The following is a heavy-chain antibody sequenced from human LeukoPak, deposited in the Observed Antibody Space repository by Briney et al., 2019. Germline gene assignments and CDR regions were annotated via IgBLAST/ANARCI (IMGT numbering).Heavy chain of an antibody. Sequence: GVSLRLSCAASGXTFSSYAVHWVRQAPGKGLEYVSAISSNGGSTYYANSVKGRFTISRDNSKNTLYLHMGSLRAEDMAVYYCASPGAYYWGQGTLVTVSS. J-gene: IGHJ4*02. V-gene: IGHV3-64*01. CDR1: GXTFSSYA. CDR3: ASPGAYY. CDR2: ISSNGGST.